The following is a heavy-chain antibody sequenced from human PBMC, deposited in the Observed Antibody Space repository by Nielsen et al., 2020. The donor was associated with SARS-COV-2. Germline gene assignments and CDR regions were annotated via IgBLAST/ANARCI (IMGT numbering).Heavy chain of an antibody. CDR2: ISSSSSYI. D-gene: IGHD2-15*01. V-gene: IGHV3-21*01. CDR1: GFTFSSYS. Sequence: GESLKISCAASGFTFSSYSMNWVRQAPGKGLEWVSSISSSSSYIYYADSVKGRFTISRDNAKNSLYLQMNSLRAEDTAVYYCAKDDFYAVVAATVIDYWGQGTLVTVSS. J-gene: IGHJ4*02. CDR3: AKDDFYAVVAATVIDY.